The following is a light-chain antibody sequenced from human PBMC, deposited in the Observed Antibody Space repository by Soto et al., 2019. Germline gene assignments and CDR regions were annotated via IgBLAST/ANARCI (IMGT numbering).Light chain of an antibody. CDR3: PQGYTTPRT. CDR1: DIISNY. CDR2: AAS. Sequence: DIQMTQSPSSLSASVGDRVSITCQTSDIISNYLNWYQQKPGEAPRLLIYAASTLQSGVPSRFSGSGSGTEFTLTITSLQPEDFATYYWPQGYTTPRTFGQGTKLES. J-gene: IGKJ2*02. V-gene: IGKV1-39*01.